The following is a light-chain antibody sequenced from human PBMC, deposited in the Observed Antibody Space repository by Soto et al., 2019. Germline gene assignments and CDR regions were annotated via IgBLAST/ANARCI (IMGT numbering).Light chain of an antibody. CDR2: GAI. V-gene: IGKV3-20*01. J-gene: IGKJ2*01. CDR3: QQFASSPYT. Sequence: EIVLTQSPDTLSSSPGERATLSCRASQAVSNAYLAWYQHKPGQVPRLLIHGAINRATGIPDRFSGGGSGTDITHTSNRREPEDFAVYYCQQFASSPYTFGQGTKVEIK. CDR1: QAVSNAY.